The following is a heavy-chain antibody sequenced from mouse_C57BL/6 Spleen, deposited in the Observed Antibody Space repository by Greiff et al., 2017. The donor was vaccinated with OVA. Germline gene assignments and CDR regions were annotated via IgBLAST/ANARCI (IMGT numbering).Heavy chain of an antibody. J-gene: IGHJ3*01. CDR3: VREGTTVVEEAWFAY. D-gene: IGHD1-1*01. CDR2: IRSKSSNYAT. Sequence: EVKLVESGGGFVQPKGSLKLSCAASGFTFNTYAMHWVRQAPGKGLEWVARIRSKSSNYATYYADSVKDRFTISRDDSQSMLYLQMNNLKTEDTAMYYCVREGTTVVEEAWFAYWGQGTLVTVSA. CDR1: GFTFNTYA. V-gene: IGHV10-3*01.